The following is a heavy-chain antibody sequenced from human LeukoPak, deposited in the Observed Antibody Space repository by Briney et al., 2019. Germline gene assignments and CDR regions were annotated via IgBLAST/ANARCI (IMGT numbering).Heavy chain of an antibody. CDR1: GFTFSSYA. V-gene: IGHV3-30-3*01. CDR3: ARAMVRGAIAGTGWFDP. CDR2: ISYDGSNK. D-gene: IGHD3-10*01. Sequence: GGSLRLSCAASGFTFSSYAMHWVRQAPGKGLEWVAVISYDGSNKYYADSVKGRFTISRDNSKNTLYLQMNSLRAEDTAVFYCARAMVRGAIAGTGWFDPWGQGTLVTVSS. J-gene: IGHJ5*02.